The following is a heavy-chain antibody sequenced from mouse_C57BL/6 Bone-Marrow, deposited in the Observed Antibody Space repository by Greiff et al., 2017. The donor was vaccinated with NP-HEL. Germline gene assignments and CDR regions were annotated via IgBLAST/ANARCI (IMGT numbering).Heavy chain of an antibody. Sequence: EVQVVESGGGLVQPGGSLKLSCAASGFTFSDYGMAWVRQAPRKGPAWVAFISNLAYSIYYADTVTGRFTISRENAKNTLYLEMSSLRSEDTAMYYCARQEESYGYTWFAYWGQGTLVTVSA. V-gene: IGHV5-15*01. D-gene: IGHD2-2*01. CDR1: GFTFSDYG. CDR2: ISNLAYSI. J-gene: IGHJ3*01. CDR3: ARQEESYGYTWFAY.